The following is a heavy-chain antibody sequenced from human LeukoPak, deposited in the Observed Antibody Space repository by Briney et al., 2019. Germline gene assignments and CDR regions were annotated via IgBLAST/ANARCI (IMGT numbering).Heavy chain of an antibody. Sequence: GGSLRLSCAASGFTFSSYWMSWVRQAPGKGLEWVANIKQDGSEKYYVDSVKGRFTISRDNAKNSLYLQMNGLRAEDTAVYYCARVLGVSSSIFDYWGQGTLVTVSS. D-gene: IGHD3-10*01. V-gene: IGHV3-7*01. CDR2: IKQDGSEK. CDR3: ARVLGVSSSIFDY. J-gene: IGHJ4*02. CDR1: GFTFSSYW.